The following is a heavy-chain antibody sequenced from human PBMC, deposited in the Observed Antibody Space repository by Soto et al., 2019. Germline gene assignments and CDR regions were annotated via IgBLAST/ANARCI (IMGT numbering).Heavy chain of an antibody. Sequence: QVQLVQSGAEVKKPGSSVKVSCKASGGTFSSYAISWVRQAPGQGLEWMGGIIPIFGTANYAQQFKGRVTITADEATRTDYMELSSLRSEDTAVYYCARGGSEHCSSTRCSDFDYWGQGTLVTVSS. V-gene: IGHV1-69*01. J-gene: IGHJ4*02. CDR3: ARGGSEHCSSTRCSDFDY. D-gene: IGHD2-2*01. CDR2: IIPIFGTA. CDR1: GGTFSSYA.